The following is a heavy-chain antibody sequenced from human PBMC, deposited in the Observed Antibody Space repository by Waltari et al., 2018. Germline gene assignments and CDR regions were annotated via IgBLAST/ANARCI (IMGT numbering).Heavy chain of an antibody. J-gene: IGHJ4*02. CDR3: ARDRGGPYYFDY. D-gene: IGHD3-16*01. CDR2: IYYSGST. V-gene: IGHV4-39*07. CDR1: GGSISSSSYS. Sequence: QLQLQESGPGLVKPSETLSLTCTVSGGSISSSSYSWGWIRQPPGKGLEWIGSIYYSGSTYYNPSLKSRVTISVDTSKNQFSLKLSSVTAADTAVYYCARDRGGPYYFDYWGQGTLVTVSS.